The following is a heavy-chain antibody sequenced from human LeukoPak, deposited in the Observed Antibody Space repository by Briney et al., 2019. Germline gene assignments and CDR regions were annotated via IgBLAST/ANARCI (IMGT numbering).Heavy chain of an antibody. D-gene: IGHD2-2*01. CDR3: ASQNPIVVVPAAKGYFFDY. CDR1: GGTFSSYA. Sequence: GASVKVSCKASGGTFSSYAISCVRQAPGQGLEWMGGIIPIFGTANYAQKFQGRVTITADESTSTAYMELSSLRSEDTAVYYCASQNPIVVVPAAKGYFFDYWGQGTLVTVSS. CDR2: IIPIFGTA. J-gene: IGHJ4*02. V-gene: IGHV1-69*13.